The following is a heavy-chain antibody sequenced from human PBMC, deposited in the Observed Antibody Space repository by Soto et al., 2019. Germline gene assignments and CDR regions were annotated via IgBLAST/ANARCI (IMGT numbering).Heavy chain of an antibody. V-gene: IGHV1-69*13. CDR2: IIPIFGTA. Sequence: SVKVSCKASGGTFSSYAISWVRQAPGQGLEWMGGIIPIFGTANYAQKFQGRVTITADESTSTAYMELSSLRSEDTAVYYCARDLYPWEGYSSSWSLKTYYYYYGMDVWGQGTTVTVSS. D-gene: IGHD6-13*01. J-gene: IGHJ6*02. CDR3: ARDLYPWEGYSSSWSLKTYYYYYGMDV. CDR1: GGTFSSYA.